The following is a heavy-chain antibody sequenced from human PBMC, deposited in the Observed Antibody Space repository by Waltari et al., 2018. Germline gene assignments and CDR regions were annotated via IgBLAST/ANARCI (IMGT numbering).Heavy chain of an antibody. J-gene: IGHJ4*02. CDR3: ARLWELTTFDY. V-gene: IGHV4-39*07. CDR1: GGSISSSSYY. D-gene: IGHD1-26*01. CDR2: IYYSGCT. Sequence: QLQLQESGPGLVKPSETLSLTCTVSGGSISSSSYYWGWIRQPPGKGLEWIGSIYYSGCTYYNPSLKSRVTISVDTSKNQFSLKLSSVTAADTAVYYCARLWELTTFDYWGQGTLVTVSS.